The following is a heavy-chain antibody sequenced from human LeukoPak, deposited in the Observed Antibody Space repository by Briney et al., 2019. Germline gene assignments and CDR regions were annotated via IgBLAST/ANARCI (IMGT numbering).Heavy chain of an antibody. CDR1: GFTFSSYS. D-gene: IGHD6-19*01. V-gene: IGHV3-21*01. J-gene: IGHJ4*02. CDR3: ARDVVAGTSDY. CDR2: ISSSSSYI. Sequence: GGSLRLSCAASGFTFSSYSMNWVRQAPGKGLEWVSSISSSSSYIYYADSVKGRFTISRDSAKNSLYLQMNSLRAEDTAVYYCARDVVAGTSDYWGQGTLVTVSS.